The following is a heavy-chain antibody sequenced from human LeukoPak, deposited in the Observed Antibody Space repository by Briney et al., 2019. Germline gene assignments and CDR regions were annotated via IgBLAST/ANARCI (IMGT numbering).Heavy chain of an antibody. CDR1: GFTFSDYY. D-gene: IGHD6-6*01. J-gene: IGHJ4*02. Sequence: GGSLRLSCAASGFTFSDYYMSWIRQAPGKGLEWVSYISDRGNTMYYADFVRGRFTLYRDNAKNSLYLQMNSLRADDTAVSYCARLGYGSSSLDYWGQGTLVTVSS. CDR2: ISDRGNTM. V-gene: IGHV3-11*01. CDR3: ARLGYGSSSLDY.